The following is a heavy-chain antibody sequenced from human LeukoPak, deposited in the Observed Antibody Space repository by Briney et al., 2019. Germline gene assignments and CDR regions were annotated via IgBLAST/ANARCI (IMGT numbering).Heavy chain of an antibody. J-gene: IGHJ4*02. CDR2: ITGDGSNT. V-gene: IGHV3-74*01. CDR1: GFTFSTYW. CDR3: ARGYSGSGRPI. D-gene: IGHD3-10*01. Sequence: GGSLRLSCTASGFTFSTYWMYWVRQAPGKGLVWVSRITGDGSNTAYADCVKSRFTISRDNAENTVYLQMNSLRAEDTAVYYCARGYSGSGRPIWGQGTLVTVSS.